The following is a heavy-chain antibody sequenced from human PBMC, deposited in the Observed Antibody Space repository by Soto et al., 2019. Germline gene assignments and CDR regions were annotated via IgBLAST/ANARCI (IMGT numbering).Heavy chain of an antibody. CDR3: ARDHGMFLSYYYYGMDV. Sequence: WVRQAPGTGLAWVSVISYDGNNKHFAESVKGRFSISRDDSKNTVYLEMNNLRGDDSAVYYCARDHGMFLSYYYYGMDVWGQGTTVTVSS. CDR2: ISYDGNNK. V-gene: IGHV3-30-3*01. D-gene: IGHD3-10*02. J-gene: IGHJ6*02.